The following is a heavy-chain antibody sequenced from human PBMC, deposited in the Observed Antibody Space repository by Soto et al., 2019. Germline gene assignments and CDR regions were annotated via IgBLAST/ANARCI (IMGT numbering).Heavy chain of an antibody. CDR2: IKQDGSEK. V-gene: IGHV3-7*01. J-gene: IGHJ5*02. D-gene: IGHD2-15*01. Sequence: ESGGGLVQPGGSLRLSCAASGFTFSSYWMSWVRQAPGKGLEWVANIKQDGSEKYYVDSVKGRFTISRDNAKNSLYLQMNSLRAEDTAVYYCAREGYCSGGSCYSEVWEFDPWGQGTLVTVSS. CDR1: GFTFSSYW. CDR3: AREGYCSGGSCYSEVWEFDP.